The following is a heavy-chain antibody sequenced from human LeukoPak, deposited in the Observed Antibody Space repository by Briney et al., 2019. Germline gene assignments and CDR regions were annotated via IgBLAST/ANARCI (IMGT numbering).Heavy chain of an antibody. CDR2: IYYSGST. V-gene: IGHV4-59*01. CDR1: GGSISSYY. Sequence: PSETLSLTCTVSGGSISSYYWSWIRQSPGKGLEWIGYIYYSGSTNYNPSLKSRVTISVDTSKNQFSLKLSSVTAADTAVYYCAREAEDSYYYYGMDVWGQGTTVTVS. CDR3: AREAEDSYYYYGMDV. J-gene: IGHJ6*02.